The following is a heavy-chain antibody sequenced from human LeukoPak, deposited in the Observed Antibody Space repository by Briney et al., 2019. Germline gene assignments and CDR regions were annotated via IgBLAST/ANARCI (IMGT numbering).Heavy chain of an antibody. Sequence: GGSLRLSCAASGFTFGSYAMSWVRQAPGKGLEWVSFISPSGDRTSNADSVEGRFTISRDNPRNTLYLQMNSLRDEDTAVYYCAKANYYDSSGTSMGGYFDYWGQGTLVTVSS. CDR1: GFTFGSYA. CDR2: ISPSGDRT. V-gene: IGHV3-23*01. CDR3: AKANYYDSSGTSMGGYFDY. D-gene: IGHD3-22*01. J-gene: IGHJ4*02.